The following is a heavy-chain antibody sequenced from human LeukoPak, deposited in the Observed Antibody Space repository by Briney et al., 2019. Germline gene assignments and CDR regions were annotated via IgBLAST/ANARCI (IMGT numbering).Heavy chain of an antibody. Sequence: GGSLRLSCAASGFTFSSYSMNWVRQAPGKGLEWVSSISSSSSYIYYADSVKGRFTISRDNAKNSLYLQMNSLRAEDTAVYYCARDDKRYCSGGSCPRHFDYWGQGTLVTVSS. V-gene: IGHV3-21*01. CDR3: ARDDKRYCSGGSCPRHFDY. J-gene: IGHJ4*02. CDR2: ISSSSSYI. CDR1: GFTFSSYS. D-gene: IGHD2-15*01.